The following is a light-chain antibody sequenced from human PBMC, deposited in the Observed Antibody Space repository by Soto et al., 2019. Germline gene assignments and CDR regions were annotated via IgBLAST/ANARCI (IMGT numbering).Light chain of an antibody. J-gene: IGKJ2*01. CDR3: QQSYSTPPMYT. Sequence: IQMTQSPSSLSASVGDRVTITCRASQSISSYLIWYQQKPGKAPKLLIYAASSLQSGVPSRFSGSGSGTDFTLTISSLQPEDFATYYCQQSYSTPPMYTFGQGTKLEIK. V-gene: IGKV1-39*01. CDR2: AAS. CDR1: QSISSY.